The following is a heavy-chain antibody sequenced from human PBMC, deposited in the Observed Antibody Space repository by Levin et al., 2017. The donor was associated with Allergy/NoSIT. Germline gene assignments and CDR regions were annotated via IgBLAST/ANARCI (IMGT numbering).Heavy chain of an antibody. CDR1: GFTFSSYG. Sequence: PGGSLRLSCAASGFTFSSYGMHWVRQAPGKGLEWVGLISYDGSNKYYGDSVKGRFTISRDNSKDTLYLQMNSLRAEDTAVYFWAKDLKWIGELSAELQHYYGMDVWGQGTTVTVSS. CDR2: ISYDGSNK. CDR3: AKDLKWIGELSAELQHYYGMDV. D-gene: IGHD3-16*02. V-gene: IGHV3-30*18. J-gene: IGHJ6*02.